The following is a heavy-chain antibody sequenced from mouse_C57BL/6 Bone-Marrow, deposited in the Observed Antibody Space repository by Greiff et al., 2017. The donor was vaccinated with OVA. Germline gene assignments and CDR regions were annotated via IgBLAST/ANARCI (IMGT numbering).Heavy chain of an antibody. CDR1: GFSLSTFGMG. Sequence: QVTLKECGPGILQPSQTLSLTCSFSGFSLSTFGMGVGWIRQPSGKGLEWLAHIWWDDDKYYNPALKSRLTISKDTSKNQVFLKIANVDTADTATYYCARIRDGSSFYAMDYWGQGTSVTVSS. D-gene: IGHD1-1*01. V-gene: IGHV8-8*01. CDR3: ARIRDGSSFYAMDY. J-gene: IGHJ4*01. CDR2: IWWDDDK.